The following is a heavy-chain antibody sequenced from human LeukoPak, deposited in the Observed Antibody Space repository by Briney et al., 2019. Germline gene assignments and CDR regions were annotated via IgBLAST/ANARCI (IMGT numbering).Heavy chain of an antibody. J-gene: IGHJ5*02. CDR3: ARGRRGGYVNWFDP. D-gene: IGHD5-18*01. V-gene: IGHV3-11*01. CDR1: GFTFSDYY. Sequence: PGGSLRLSCAASGFTFSDYYMSWIRQAPGKVLEWVSYISSSGSTIYYADSVKGRFTISRDNAKNPLYLQMNSLRAEDTAVYYCARGRRGGYVNWFDPWGQGTLVTVSS. CDR2: ISSSGSTI.